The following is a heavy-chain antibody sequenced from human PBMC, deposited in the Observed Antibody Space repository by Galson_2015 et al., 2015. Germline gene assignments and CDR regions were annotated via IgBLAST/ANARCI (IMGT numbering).Heavy chain of an antibody. CDR2: IYPGDSDT. CDR1: GYSFTSYW. CDR3: ARLKLGYCSSTSCYAYPSGEAAGIESAHFDY. D-gene: IGHD2-2*01. J-gene: IGHJ4*02. Sequence: QSGAEVKKPGESLKISCKGSGYSFTSYWIGWVRQMPGKGLEWMGIIYPGDSDTRYSPSFQGQVTISADKSISTAYLQWSSLKASDTAMYYCARLKLGYCSSTSCYAYPSGEAAGIESAHFDYWGQGTLVTVSS. V-gene: IGHV5-51*01.